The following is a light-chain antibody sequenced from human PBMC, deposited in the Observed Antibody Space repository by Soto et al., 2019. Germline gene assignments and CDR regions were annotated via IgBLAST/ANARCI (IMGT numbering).Light chain of an antibody. CDR3: QQYNNWPLT. J-gene: IGKJ1*01. V-gene: IGKV3-11*01. Sequence: EIVLTQSPATLSLSPGERATLSCRASQSVSSYLAWYQQKPGQAPRLLIYDASNRATGIPARFSGSGSGTDFTLTISSLQSEDFAVYSCQQYNNWPLTFGQGTKVDNK. CDR1: QSVSSY. CDR2: DAS.